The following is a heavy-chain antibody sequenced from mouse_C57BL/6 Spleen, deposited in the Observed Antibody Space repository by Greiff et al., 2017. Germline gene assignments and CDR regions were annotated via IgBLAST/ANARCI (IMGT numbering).Heavy chain of an antibody. J-gene: IGHJ2*01. CDR2: ISYDGSN. D-gene: IGHD1-1*01. V-gene: IGHV3-6*01. CDR1: GYSITSGYY. Sequence: VQLKESGPGLVKPSQSLSLTCSVTGYSITSGYYWNWIRQFPGNKLEWMGYISYDGSNNYNPSLKNRISITRDTSKNQFFLKLNSVTTEDTATYYCASLLYYGSPFDYWGQGTTLTVSS. CDR3: ASLLYYGSPFDY.